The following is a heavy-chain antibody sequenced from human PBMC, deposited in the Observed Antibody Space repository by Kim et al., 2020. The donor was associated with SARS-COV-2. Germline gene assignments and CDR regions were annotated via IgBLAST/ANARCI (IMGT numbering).Heavy chain of an antibody. CDR2: ISNSGISR. CDR3: ASGSGSFDI. V-gene: IGHV3-48*02. D-gene: IGHD3-10*01. J-gene: IGHJ3*02. Sequence: GGSLRLSCVASEFTFRTYSLNWVRQAPGKGLEWVSYISNSGISRYYADAVKGRFTIFRDNAKNSLYLQMNSLRDEDTAVYYCASGSGSFDIWGQGTMVT. CDR1: EFTFRTYS.